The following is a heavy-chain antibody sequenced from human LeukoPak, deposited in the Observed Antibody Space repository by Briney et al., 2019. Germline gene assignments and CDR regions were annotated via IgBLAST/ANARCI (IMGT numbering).Heavy chain of an antibody. CDR1: GGTFSSYA. D-gene: IGHD5-18*01. Sequence: SVKVSCKASGGTFSSYAISWVRQAPAQGLEWVGRIIPIFGTANYAQKFQGRVTITTDESTSTAYMQLSSLRSEDTAVYCCARESQDTAMGDYFDYWGQGTLVTVSS. CDR3: ARESQDTAMGDYFDY. V-gene: IGHV1-69*05. CDR2: IIPIFGTA. J-gene: IGHJ4*02.